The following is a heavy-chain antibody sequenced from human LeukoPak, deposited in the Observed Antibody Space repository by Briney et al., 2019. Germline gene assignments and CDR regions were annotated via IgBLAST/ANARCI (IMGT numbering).Heavy chain of an antibody. Sequence: SETLSLTCTVSGDSLSKEYYCWAWIRQPPGKGLEWIGTIYNNTNTYYNPPLKSRLTMSVDTSKNQITLTLTSVTAAVTPFYYCARDQIDGFSPNNWFDPWGQGTLVTVSS. V-gene: IGHV4-39*06. CDR1: GDSLSKEYYC. J-gene: IGHJ5*02. CDR2: IYNNTNT. D-gene: IGHD5-24*01. CDR3: ARDQIDGFSPNNWFDP.